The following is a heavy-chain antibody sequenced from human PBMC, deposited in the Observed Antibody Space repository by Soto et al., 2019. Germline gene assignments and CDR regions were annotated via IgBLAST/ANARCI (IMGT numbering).Heavy chain of an antibody. V-gene: IGHV4-59*01. CDR1: GGSISSYY. CDR3: AREGRAGTRGWFDP. CDR2: IYYSGST. Sequence: XETLTLTCTVSGGSISSYYWSWIRQPPGKGLEWIGYIYYSGSTNYNPSLKSRVTISVDTSKNQFSLKLSSVTAADTAVYYCAREGRAGTRGWFDPWGQGTLVTVSS. J-gene: IGHJ5*02. D-gene: IGHD3-10*01.